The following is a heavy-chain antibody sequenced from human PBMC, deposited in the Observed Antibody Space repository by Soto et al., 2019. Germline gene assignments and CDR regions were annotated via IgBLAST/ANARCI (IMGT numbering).Heavy chain of an antibody. D-gene: IGHD5-12*01. CDR2: IYYSGST. CDR3: ARSGYSGYVFAFDI. Sequence: SETLSLTCTVSGASISSNTYYWAWIRRPPGKGLEWIGNIYYSGSTNYNPSLKSRLTISVDTSKNQFSLKLSSVTAADTAVYYCARSGYSGYVFAFDIWGQGTMVTVSS. V-gene: IGHV4-61*05. CDR1: GASISSNTYY. J-gene: IGHJ3*02.